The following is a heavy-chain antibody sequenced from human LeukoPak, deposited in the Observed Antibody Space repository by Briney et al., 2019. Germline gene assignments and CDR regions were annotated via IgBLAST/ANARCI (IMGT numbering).Heavy chain of an antibody. Sequence: PSETLSLTCTVSGGSISSSSYYWGWIRQPPGKGLEWIGSIYYSGSTYYNPSLKSRVTISVDTSKNQFSLKLSSVTAADTAVYYCARVPYGDYVVPGVFDIWGKGKMFPVFS. D-gene: IGHD4-17*01. CDR2: IYYSGST. J-gene: IGHJ3*02. CDR1: GGSISSSSYY. V-gene: IGHV4-39*07. CDR3: ARVPYGDYVVPGVFDI.